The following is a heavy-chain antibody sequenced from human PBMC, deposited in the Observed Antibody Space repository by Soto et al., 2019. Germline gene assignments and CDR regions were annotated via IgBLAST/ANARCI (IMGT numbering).Heavy chain of an antibody. Sequence: EVQLVESGGGLVKPGGSLRLSCAASGFTFSSYSMNWVRQAPGKGLEWVSSISSSSSYIYYADSVKGRFTISRDNAKNSLYLQMNSLRAEDTAVYYCARDHAYYYDSSGYFTFDYWGQGTLVTVSS. CDR2: ISSSSSYI. CDR1: GFTFSSYS. CDR3: ARDHAYYYDSSGYFTFDY. J-gene: IGHJ4*02. V-gene: IGHV3-21*01. D-gene: IGHD3-22*01.